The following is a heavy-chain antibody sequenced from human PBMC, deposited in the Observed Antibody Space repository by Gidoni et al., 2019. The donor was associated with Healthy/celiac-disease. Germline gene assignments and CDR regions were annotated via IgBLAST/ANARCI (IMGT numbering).Heavy chain of an antibody. J-gene: IGHJ6*02. V-gene: IGHV3-48*03. CDR2: ISSSGSTI. Sequence: EVQLVESGGGLVQPGGSLRLACAASGFTFSSYEMNWVRQAPGKGLEWVSYISSSGSTIYYADSVKGRFTISRDNAKNSLYLQMNSLRAEDTAVYYCACSSSSPYYYYGMDVWGQGTTVTVSS. CDR3: ACSSSSPYYYYGMDV. D-gene: IGHD6-6*01. CDR1: GFTFSSYE.